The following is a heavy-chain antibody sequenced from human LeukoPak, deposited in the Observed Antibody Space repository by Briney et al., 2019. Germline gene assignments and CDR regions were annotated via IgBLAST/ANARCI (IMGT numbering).Heavy chain of an antibody. J-gene: IGHJ4*02. CDR2: IYYSGST. D-gene: IGHD2-21*02. CDR1: GGSISSGGYY. V-gene: IGHV4-31*03. CDR3: ARDAYCGGDCSVAAFDY. Sequence: PSETLSLTCTVSGGSISSGGYYWSWIRQHPGKGLEWIGYIYYSGSTYYNPSLKSRVTISVDTSKNQFSLKLSSVTAADTAVYYCARDAYCGGDCSVAAFDYWGQGTLVTVSS.